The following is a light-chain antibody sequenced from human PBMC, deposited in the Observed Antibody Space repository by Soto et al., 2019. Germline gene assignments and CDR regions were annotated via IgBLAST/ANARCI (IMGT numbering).Light chain of an antibody. CDR1: ESVDSSY. Sequence: EVVLTQSPGTLSLSPGESATLSCRASESVDSSYLAWYQQKPGQAPRLLMSGVSSGATVIADRFSASGSGTDLTLTISRLEPEDFAVYYCQQFGYSPYNFGQGTKLEI. CDR3: QQFGYSPYN. J-gene: IGKJ2*01. V-gene: IGKV3-20*01. CDR2: GVS.